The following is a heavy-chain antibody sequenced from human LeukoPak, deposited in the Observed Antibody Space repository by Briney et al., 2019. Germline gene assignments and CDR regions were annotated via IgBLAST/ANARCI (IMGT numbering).Heavy chain of an antibody. CDR2: FDPEDGET. V-gene: IGHV1-24*01. D-gene: IGHD2-8*01. CDR3: ATVPGVDYYGMDV. CDR1: GYTLTSYY. J-gene: IGHJ6*02. Sequence: GASVKVSCKASGYTLTSYYIHWVRQAPGKGLEWMGGFDPEDGETIYAQKFQGRVTMTEDTSTDTAYMELSSLRSEDTAVYYCATVPGVDYYGMDVWGQGTTVTVSS.